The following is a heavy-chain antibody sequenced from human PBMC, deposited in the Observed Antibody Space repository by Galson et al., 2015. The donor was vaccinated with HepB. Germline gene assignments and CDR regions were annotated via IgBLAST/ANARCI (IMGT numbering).Heavy chain of an antibody. CDR3: ARDRRYSGYVHFDY. D-gene: IGHD5-12*01. CDR1: GFTLSSYS. CDR2: ISSSSSYI. V-gene: IGHV3-21*01. Sequence: SLRLSCAASGFTLSSYSMNWVRQAPGKGLEWVSSISSSSSYIYYADSVKGRFTISRDNAKNSLYLQMNSLRAEDTAVYYCARDRRYSGYVHFDYWGQGTLVTVSS. J-gene: IGHJ4*02.